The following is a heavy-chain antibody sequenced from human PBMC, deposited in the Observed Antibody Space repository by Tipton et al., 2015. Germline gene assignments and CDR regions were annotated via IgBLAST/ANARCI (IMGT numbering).Heavy chain of an antibody. J-gene: IGHJ4*02. CDR2: MYFSGNS. Sequence: TLSLTCSVSGGSIGNSSYYWGWIRQPPGKGLEWIGSMYFSGNSYHNPSLKSRVTISVDTSKNLFSLKLRSVTAADTAVYYCARPGYNSGWPQGFFDYWGQGILVTVSS. D-gene: IGHD6-19*01. CDR3: ARPGYNSGWPQGFFDY. V-gene: IGHV4-39*01. CDR1: GGSIGNSSYY.